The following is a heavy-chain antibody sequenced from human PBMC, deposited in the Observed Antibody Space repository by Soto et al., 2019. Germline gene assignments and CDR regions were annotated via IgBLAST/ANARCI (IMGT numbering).Heavy chain of an antibody. CDR1: GGSFIGYY. D-gene: IGHD3-9*01. Sequence: QVQLQQGGAGLLKPSETLSLTCAVSGGSFIGYYWNWIRQPPGKGLEWIGEIDHSGSTSYNPSLKNRVTISVDKSKRQISLKLSSVTAADTAVYYCAGETSDYDILSAPTTFDIWGQGTMVAVSS. CDR3: AGETSDYDILSAPTTFDI. CDR2: IDHSGST. J-gene: IGHJ3*02. V-gene: IGHV4-34*02.